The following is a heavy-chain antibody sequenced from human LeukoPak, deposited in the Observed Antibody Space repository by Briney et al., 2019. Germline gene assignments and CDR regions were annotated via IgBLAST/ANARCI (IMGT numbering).Heavy chain of an antibody. Sequence: SQTLSLTCAISGDSVSSNSAAWNWIRQSPSRGLEWLGRTYYRSKWYNDYAVSVKSRITINPDTSKNQFSLQLNSVTPEDTAAYYCARDLGGSSWYGSYYFDYWGQGTLVTVSS. V-gene: IGHV6-1*01. CDR1: GDSVSSNSAA. D-gene: IGHD6-13*01. J-gene: IGHJ4*02. CDR3: ARDLGGSSWYGSYYFDY. CDR2: TYYRSKWYN.